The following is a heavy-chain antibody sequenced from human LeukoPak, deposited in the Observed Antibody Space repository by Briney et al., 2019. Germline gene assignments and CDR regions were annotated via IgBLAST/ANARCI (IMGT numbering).Heavy chain of an antibody. CDR3: AKGRDLVVVPVAPFDY. D-gene: IGHD2-2*01. CDR1: DGSFSDYY. V-gene: IGHV3-23*01. Sequence: PSETLSLTCAVFDGSFSDYYWSWVRQAPGKGLEWVSAISSSGDSTYYADSVKGRFTISRDNSKNTLYLQMTSLRADDTAIYYCAKGRDLVVVPVAPFDYWGQGTLVTVSS. CDR2: ISSSGDST. J-gene: IGHJ4*02.